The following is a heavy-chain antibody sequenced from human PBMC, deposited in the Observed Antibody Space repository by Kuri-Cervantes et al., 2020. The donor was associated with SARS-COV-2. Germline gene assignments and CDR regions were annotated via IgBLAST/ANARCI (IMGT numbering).Heavy chain of an antibody. CDR1: GFTFDDYA. D-gene: IGHD6-13*01. CDR3: ARDRGYSSSWYKPNRFDP. Sequence: SLKISCAASGFTFDDYAMHWVRQAPGKGLEWVSGISWNSGSIGYADSVKGRFTISRDNAKNSLYLQMNSLRAEDTALYYCARDRGYSSSWYKPNRFDPWGQGTLVTVSS. J-gene: IGHJ5*02. CDR2: ISWNSGSI. V-gene: IGHV3-9*01.